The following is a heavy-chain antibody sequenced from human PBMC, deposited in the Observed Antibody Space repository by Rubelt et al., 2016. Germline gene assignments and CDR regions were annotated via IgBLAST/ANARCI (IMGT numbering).Heavy chain of an antibody. Sequence: VHLQESGPGLVRPSETLSLTCTVSRDSISSYYWSRIRQPPGTGLEWIGCISDSGSTNYNPSLKSRITTSVDMSKKQFSLRLGSVTAADTAVYFCARSAWIPHYFDYWGQGTLVTVSS. V-gene: IGHV4-59*01. J-gene: IGHJ4*02. CDR2: ISDSGST. CDR1: RDSISSYY. D-gene: IGHD5-12*01. CDR3: ARSAWIPHYFDY.